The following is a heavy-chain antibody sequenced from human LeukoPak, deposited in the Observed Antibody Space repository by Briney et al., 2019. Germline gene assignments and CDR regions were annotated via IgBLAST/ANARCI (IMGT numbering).Heavy chain of an antibody. CDR2: IYTSGST. V-gene: IGHV4-4*07. J-gene: IGHJ6*03. CDR1: GGSISSYY. CDR3: ARNFNGAAAGYYYYYMDV. Sequence: PSDTLSLTCTVSGGSISSYYWSWIRQPAGKGLEWIGRIYTSGSTNYNPSLKSRVTMSVDTSKNQFSLKLSSVTAADTAVYYCARNFNGAAAGYYYYYMDVWGKGTTVTVSS. D-gene: IGHD6-13*01.